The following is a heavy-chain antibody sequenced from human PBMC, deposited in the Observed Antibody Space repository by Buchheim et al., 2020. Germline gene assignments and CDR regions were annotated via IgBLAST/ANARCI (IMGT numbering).Heavy chain of an antibody. J-gene: IGHJ6*02. CDR1: GYTFTGYY. CDR2: INPNSGGT. Sequence: QVQLVQSGAEVKKPGASVKASCKASGYTFTGYYMHWVRQAPGQGLEWMGWINPNSGGTNYAQKFQGRDAMTRDRAISKGYMELSRLRSDDTAVYYCARLDGGYYYGMDVWGQGTT. CDR3: ARLDGGYYYGMDV. D-gene: IGHD3-3*01. V-gene: IGHV1-2*02.